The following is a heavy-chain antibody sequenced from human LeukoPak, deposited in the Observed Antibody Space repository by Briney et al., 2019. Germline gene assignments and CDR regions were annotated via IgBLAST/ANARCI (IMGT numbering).Heavy chain of an antibody. D-gene: IGHD6-19*01. CDR1: GYTFTRYG. V-gene: IGHV1-18*01. J-gene: IGHJ5*02. Sequence: ASVKVSCKASGYTFTRYGISWVRQAPGQGLEWMGWISAYNGNTNYAQKLQGRVTMTTDTSTSTAYMELRSLRSDDTAVYYCARDGSSGWYGDWLDPWGQGTLVTVSS. CDR3: ARDGSSGWYGDWLDP. CDR2: ISAYNGNT.